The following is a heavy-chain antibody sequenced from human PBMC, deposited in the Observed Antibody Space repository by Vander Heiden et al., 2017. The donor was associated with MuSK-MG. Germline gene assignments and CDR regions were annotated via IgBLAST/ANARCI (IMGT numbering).Heavy chain of an antibody. CDR1: GFTFSSFP. Sequence: SLTLPCTDSGFTFSSFPMHWVRQAPGKGLEWVAIISYDGSDKYYADSLQGRFTISRDNSKNTLFLQMNSLRAEDTAVYYCARDAGWLRSWYSFEYWGQGSLVTVSS. V-gene: IGHV3-30*04. CDR2: ISYDGSDK. D-gene: IGHD5-12*01. CDR3: ARDAGWLRSWYSFEY. J-gene: IGHJ4*02.